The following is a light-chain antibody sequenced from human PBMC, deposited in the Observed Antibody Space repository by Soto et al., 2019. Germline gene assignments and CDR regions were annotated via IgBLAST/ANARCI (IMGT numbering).Light chain of an antibody. Sequence: DIQMTQSPSTLSASVGDRVTNTCRASQSISDSLAWYQQKPGKAPKLLIYEASSLKSGVPSRFSGSRSGTEYTLTISSLQPDDFATYYCQQYNGYRTFGQGTKVEIK. V-gene: IGKV1-5*03. CDR3: QQYNGYRT. CDR2: EAS. J-gene: IGKJ1*01. CDR1: QSISDS.